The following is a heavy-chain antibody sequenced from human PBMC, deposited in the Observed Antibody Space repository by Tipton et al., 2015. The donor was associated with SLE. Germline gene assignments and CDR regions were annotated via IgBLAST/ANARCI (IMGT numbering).Heavy chain of an antibody. J-gene: IGHJ6*02. Sequence: TLSLTCTVSGDSISSTSYYWGWIRQPPGKGLEWIGTIYYSGSTSYNPSLKSRVTISVDPAKNQFSLKLTSVTATDTAVYYCARGMLTWRGAIIGVDVWGQGTSVTVSS. D-gene: IGHD2-8*01. CDR3: ARGMLTWRGAIIGVDV. V-gene: IGHV4-39*07. CDR2: IYYSGST. CDR1: GDSISSTSYY.